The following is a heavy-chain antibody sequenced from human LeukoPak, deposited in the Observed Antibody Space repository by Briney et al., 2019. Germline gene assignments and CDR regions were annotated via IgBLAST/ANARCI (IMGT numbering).Heavy chain of an antibody. Sequence: GGSLRLSCSASGFIFTNYFMSWVRQAPGRGLEWVASIKHDGSEKYYVDSVRGRFTISRDNTMNSLYLQMSSLRAEDTAVYYCATDRGWRTSGYYLYYFEYWGQGTLVTYSS. J-gene: IGHJ4*02. CDR2: IKHDGSEK. D-gene: IGHD3-3*01. CDR3: ATDRGWRTSGYYLYYFEY. CDR1: GFIFTNYF. V-gene: IGHV3-7*03.